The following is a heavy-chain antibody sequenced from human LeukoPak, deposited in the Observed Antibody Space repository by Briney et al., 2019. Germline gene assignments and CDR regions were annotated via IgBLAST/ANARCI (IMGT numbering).Heavy chain of an antibody. CDR1: GFTLSNYW. CDR3: ARDKKSGESSEIDY. J-gene: IGHJ4*02. Sequence: HTGGSLRLSCAASGFTLSNYWVHWVRQAPGKGLVWVSRINRDGSTTKYADSVKGRFTVSRDNAKNTLNLQMNSLRAEDTAVYYCARDKKSGESSEIDYWGQGTLVTVSS. V-gene: IGHV3-74*03. D-gene: IGHD3-10*01. CDR2: INRDGSTT.